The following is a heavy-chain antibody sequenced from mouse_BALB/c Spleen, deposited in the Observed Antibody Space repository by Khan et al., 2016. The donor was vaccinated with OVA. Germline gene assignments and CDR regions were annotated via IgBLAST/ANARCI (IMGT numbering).Heavy chain of an antibody. CDR1: GYSFTGYY. J-gene: IGHJ1*01. CDR3: AIYRGYFNV. V-gene: IGHV1-26*01. Sequence: VQLKESGPDLVKPGASVKLSCKASGYSFTGYYIHWVKQSHGKSLEWIGRVNPNNGGTSYNQKFKGKAILTVDKSSNTAYLELRSLTSEDSAVYSCAIYRGYFNVWGEGTTVTVSS. CDR2: VNPNNGGT.